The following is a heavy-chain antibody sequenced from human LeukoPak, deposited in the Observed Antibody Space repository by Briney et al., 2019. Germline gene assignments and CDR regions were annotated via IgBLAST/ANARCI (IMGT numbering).Heavy chain of an antibody. CDR2: INHSGST. CDR3: ARRKLLWFGELLDY. Sequence: SETLSLTCAVYGGSFSGYYWSWIRQPPGKGLEWIGEINHSGSTNYNPSLKSRVTISVDTSKNQFSLKLSSVTAADTAVYYCARRKLLWFGELLDYWGQGTLVTVSS. V-gene: IGHV4-34*01. D-gene: IGHD3-10*01. J-gene: IGHJ4*02. CDR1: GGSFSGYY.